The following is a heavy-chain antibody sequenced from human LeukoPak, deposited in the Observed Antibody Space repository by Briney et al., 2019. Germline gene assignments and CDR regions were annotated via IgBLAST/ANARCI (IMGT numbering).Heavy chain of an antibody. J-gene: IGHJ4*02. CDR2: IKQDGSEK. Sequence: GGSLRLSCAVSGFTFSSHWMTWVRQAPGKGLEWVANIKQDGSEKYYVDSVKGRFTISRDNAKNSLFLQMNSLRAEDTAVYYCARVGRYSYAHNSWGQGTLVTVSS. V-gene: IGHV3-7*01. CDR3: ARVGRYSYAHNS. D-gene: IGHD5-18*01. CDR1: GFTFSSHW.